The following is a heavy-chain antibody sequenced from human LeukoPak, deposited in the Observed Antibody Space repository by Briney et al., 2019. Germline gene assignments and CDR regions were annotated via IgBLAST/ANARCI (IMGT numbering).Heavy chain of an antibody. CDR1: VVTFIGYW. CDR3: VRDGHSSGSFDY. V-gene: IGHV3-7*01. D-gene: IGHD3-10*01. CDR2: IRQDGGLT. Sequence: GGSLRLSCVGSVVTFIGYWVNLVRQAPGKGLQWVGNIRQDGGLTHFSDPVGGRFTISRDNAKRSVYLQMNNLSPEDTAVYYCVRDGHSSGSFDYWGQGTPVTVSS. J-gene: IGHJ4*02.